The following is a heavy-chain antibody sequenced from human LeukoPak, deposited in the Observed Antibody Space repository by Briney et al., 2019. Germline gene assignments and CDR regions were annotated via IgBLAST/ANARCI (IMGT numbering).Heavy chain of an antibody. V-gene: IGHV3-74*01. Sequence: GGSLRLSCAASGFTFSKYWMLWVRHAPGKGLESVSRINTDGTVTTYADSVKGRFTDSRDNADNTMFLQMDSVTDEDAAMYYCATKQWLAPPPDSWGQGTPVTVSS. CDR3: ATKQWLAPPPDS. CDR1: GFTFSKYW. CDR2: INTDGTVT. D-gene: IGHD6-19*01. J-gene: IGHJ4*02.